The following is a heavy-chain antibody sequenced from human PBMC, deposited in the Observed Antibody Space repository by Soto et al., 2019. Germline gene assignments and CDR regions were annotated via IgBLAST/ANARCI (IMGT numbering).Heavy chain of an antibody. CDR1: GFTFDQYT. Sequence: EVQLVESGGGLVQPGRSLRLACAASGFTFDQYTMHWVRQAPGKGLEWVSSISWHRGTIGYADSVKGRFTISRDNAKKSLYLQMNRLRGKDKSLYYCAKEMITLADFNYGYMDVWGNGTTVTVSS. D-gene: IGHD3-16*01. CDR3: AKEMITLADFNYGYMDV. CDR2: ISWHRGTI. V-gene: IGHV3-9*01. J-gene: IGHJ6*03.